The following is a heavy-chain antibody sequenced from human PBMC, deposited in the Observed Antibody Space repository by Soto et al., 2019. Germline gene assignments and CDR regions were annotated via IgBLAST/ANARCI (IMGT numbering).Heavy chain of an antibody. D-gene: IGHD3-22*01. V-gene: IGHV1-2*04. Sequence: ASVKVSCKAYGYTFTGYYMHWVRQAPGQGLEWMGWINPNSGGTNYAQKFQGWVTMTRDTSISTAYMELSRLRSDDTAVYYCARGRSPLYDSSGYYYGYYYYYGMDVWGQGTTVTVSS. CDR2: INPNSGGT. J-gene: IGHJ6*02. CDR1: GYTFTGYY. CDR3: ARGRSPLYDSSGYYYGYYYYYGMDV.